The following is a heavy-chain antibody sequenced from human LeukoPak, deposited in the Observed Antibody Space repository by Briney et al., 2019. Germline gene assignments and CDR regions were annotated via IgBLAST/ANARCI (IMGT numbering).Heavy chain of an antibody. CDR3: ARAKAFLEGPLNWFDP. V-gene: IGHV1-69*05. CDR1: GGTFSSYA. Sequence: ASVKVSCKASGGTFSSYAISWVRQAPGQGLEWMGGIIPIFGTANYTQKFQGRVTITTDESTSTAYMELSSLRSEDTAVYYCARAKAFLEGPLNWFDPWGQGTLVTVSS. CDR2: IIPIFGTA. J-gene: IGHJ5*02. D-gene: IGHD1-1*01.